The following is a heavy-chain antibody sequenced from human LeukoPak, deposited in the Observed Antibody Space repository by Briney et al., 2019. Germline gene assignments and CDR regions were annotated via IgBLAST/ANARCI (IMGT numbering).Heavy chain of an antibody. J-gene: IGHJ6*02. D-gene: IGHD3-9*01. Sequence: ASVKGSCKASGFTFTSSAMQWVRQARGQRLEWIGWIVLGSGNTNYAQKFQERVTITRDMSTSTAYMELSSLRSEDTAVYYCAATLRYFDWLFPGGPDRYYYGMDVWGQGTTVTVSS. V-gene: IGHV1-58*02. CDR3: AATLRYFDWLFPGGPDRYYYGMDV. CDR2: IVLGSGNT. CDR1: GFTFTSSA.